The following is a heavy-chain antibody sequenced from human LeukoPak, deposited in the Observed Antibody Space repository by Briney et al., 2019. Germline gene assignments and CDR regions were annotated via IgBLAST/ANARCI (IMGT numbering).Heavy chain of an antibody. CDR3: ASSRRITIFGVVISYFDY. J-gene: IGHJ4*02. Sequence: ASVKVSCKASGYTFTCYYMHWVRQAPGQGLEWMGWINPNSGGTNYAQKVQGRVTMPRDTAISTAYMELSRLKSDDTAVYYCASSRRITIFGVVISYFDYWGQGTLVTVSS. D-gene: IGHD3-3*01. V-gene: IGHV1-2*02. CDR1: GYTFTCYY. CDR2: INPNSGGT.